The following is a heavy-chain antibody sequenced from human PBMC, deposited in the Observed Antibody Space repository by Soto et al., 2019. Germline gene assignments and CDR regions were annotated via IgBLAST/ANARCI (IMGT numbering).Heavy chain of an antibody. D-gene: IGHD6-6*01. J-gene: IGHJ4*02. CDR3: ARDYRSYSCSSRYFDF. V-gene: IGHV3-7*01. Sequence: GSLRLSCAASGFNLSRYWMSSVRQAPGKGLEWVANIKQDGSEKYCVDSVKGRFTISRDNAKNSQDLEMNRLRAEDRVVHYCARDYRSYSCSSRYFDFWGQGTLVTVSS. CDR1: GFNLSRYW. CDR2: IKQDGSEK.